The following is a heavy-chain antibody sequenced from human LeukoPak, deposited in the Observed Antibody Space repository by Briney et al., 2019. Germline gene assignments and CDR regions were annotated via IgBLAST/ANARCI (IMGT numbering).Heavy chain of an antibody. CDR3: ARHEAYYYGMDV. V-gene: IGHV4-39*01. CDR1: GGSISSSSHY. CDR2: IYYSGST. J-gene: IGHJ6*02. Sequence: SETLSLTCTVSGGSISSSSHYWGWIRQPPGKGLEWIGSIYYSGSTYYNPSLKSRVTISVDTSKNQFSLKLSSVTAADTAVYYCARHEAYYYGMDVWGQGTTVTVSS.